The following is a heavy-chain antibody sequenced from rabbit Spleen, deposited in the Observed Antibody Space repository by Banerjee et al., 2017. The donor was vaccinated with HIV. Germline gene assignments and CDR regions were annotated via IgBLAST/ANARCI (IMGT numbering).Heavy chain of an antibody. CDR1: GIDFSSYW. J-gene: IGHJ3*01. Sequence: QSLEESGGDLVKPGASLTLTCTASGIDFSSYWMCWVRQAPGKGLEWIACIYTGSSTTTYYANWAKGRFTISRASSTTVTLQVTSLTAADTATYFCARDLDGVIGWNSGWWGQGTLVTVS. V-gene: IGHV1S40*01. CDR2: IYTGSSTTT. CDR3: ARDLDGVIGWNSGW. D-gene: IGHD4-1*01.